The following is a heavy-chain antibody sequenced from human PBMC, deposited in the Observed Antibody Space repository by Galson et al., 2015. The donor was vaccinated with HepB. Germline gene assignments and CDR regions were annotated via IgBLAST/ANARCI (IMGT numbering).Heavy chain of an antibody. D-gene: IGHD6-19*01. CDR2: IDPCNSYS. CDR3: ARQGSGWYSVGNWFDS. V-gene: IGHV5-10-1*01. CDR1: GYKFSSYS. Sequence: QSGAEVKKPGESLRISCEASGYKFSSYSITWVRQMPEKGLEWMGRIDPCNSYSNYSPSFQGHVTMSVDKSINTAYLQWSSLKASDTATYYCARQGSGWYSVGNWFDSWGQGTQVTVSS. J-gene: IGHJ5*01.